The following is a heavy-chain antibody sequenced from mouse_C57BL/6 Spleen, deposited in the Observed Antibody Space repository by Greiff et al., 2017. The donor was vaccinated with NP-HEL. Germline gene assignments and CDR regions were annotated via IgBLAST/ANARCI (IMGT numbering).Heavy chain of an antibody. D-gene: IGHD2-4*01. V-gene: IGHV1-50*01. Sequence: QVQLKQPGAELVKPGASVKLSCKASGYTFTSYWMQWVKQRPGQGLEWIGEIDPSDSYTNYNQKFKGKATLTVDTSSSTAYMQLSSLASEDSAVYYCARGLRYFDVWGTGTTVTVSS. CDR2: IDPSDSYT. J-gene: IGHJ1*03. CDR1: GYTFTSYW. CDR3: ARGLRYFDV.